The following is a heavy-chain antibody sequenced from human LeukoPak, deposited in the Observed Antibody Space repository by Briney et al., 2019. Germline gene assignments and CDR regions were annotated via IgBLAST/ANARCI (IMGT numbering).Heavy chain of an antibody. V-gene: IGHV3-23*01. CDR2: ISGSGDST. Sequence: GGSLRLSCAASGFTFSSYAMSWVRQAPGKGLEWVSAISGSGDSTYYSDSVKGRFTISRDKSKNTLYLQMNSLRVEDTAVYYCARGGLIAEFDYWGQGTLVTVSS. D-gene: IGHD6-13*01. CDR1: GFTFSSYA. CDR3: ARGGLIAEFDY. J-gene: IGHJ4*02.